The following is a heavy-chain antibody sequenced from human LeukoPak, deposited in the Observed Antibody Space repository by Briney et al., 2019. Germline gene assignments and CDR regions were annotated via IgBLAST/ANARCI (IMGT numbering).Heavy chain of an antibody. J-gene: IGHJ6*03. Sequence: PSETLSLTCTVSGGSISSSSYYWGWIRQPPGMGLEWIGSIYYSGSSYYNPSLKSRITITVDTSKNQFYLQLNSVPPEDTAVYYCARAYSSSWSYYYYMDVWGKGTTVTISS. V-gene: IGHV4-39*07. CDR1: GGSISSSSYY. CDR3: ARAYSSSWSYYYYMDV. CDR2: IYYSGSS. D-gene: IGHD6-13*01.